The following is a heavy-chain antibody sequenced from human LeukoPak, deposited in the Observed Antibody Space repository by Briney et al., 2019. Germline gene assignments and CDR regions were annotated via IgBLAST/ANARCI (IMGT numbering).Heavy chain of an antibody. CDR3: ARSPPGGIATRRGFDP. CDR2: MNPNSSNT. CDR1: GYTFITYD. D-gene: IGHD6-6*01. J-gene: IGHJ5*02. Sequence: ASVKVSCKASGYTFITYDINWVRQATGQGLEWMGWMNPNSSNTGYAQKFQGRVTMTRNTSISTAYMELSSLRSEDTAVYYCARSPPGGIATRRGFDPWGQGTLVTVSS. V-gene: IGHV1-8*01.